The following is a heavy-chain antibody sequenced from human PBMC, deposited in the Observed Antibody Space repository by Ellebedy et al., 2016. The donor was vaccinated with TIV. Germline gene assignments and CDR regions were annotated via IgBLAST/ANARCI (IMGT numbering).Heavy chain of an antibody. V-gene: IGHV3-7*01. J-gene: IGHJ2*01. CDR3: ARASYGASYL. CDR2: INEDGTKK. Sequence: GGSLRLSCTASGFTLTNYWMTWVRQAPGKGLEWVANINEDGTKKHYVDSVRGRFTISRDYAGNSLFLQMNSLGAEDTAVYYCARASYGASYLWGRGTLVTVSS. CDR1: GFTLTNYW. D-gene: IGHD4-17*01.